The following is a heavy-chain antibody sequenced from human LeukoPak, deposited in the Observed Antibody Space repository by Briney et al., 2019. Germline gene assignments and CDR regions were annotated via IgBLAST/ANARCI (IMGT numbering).Heavy chain of an antibody. CDR3: ARHYDSTPFDY. CDR1: GGSISSYY. CDR2: IYYSGST. D-gene: IGHD3-22*01. J-gene: IGHJ4*02. Sequence: SETLSLTCTVSGGSISSYYWSWIRQPPGKGLEWIGYIYYSGSTNYNPSLKSRVTISVDTSKNQFSLELSSVTAADTAVYYCARHYDSTPFDYWGQGTLVTVSS. V-gene: IGHV4-59*01.